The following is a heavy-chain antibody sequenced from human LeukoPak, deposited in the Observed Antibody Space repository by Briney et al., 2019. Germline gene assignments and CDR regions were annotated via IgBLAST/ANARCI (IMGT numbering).Heavy chain of an antibody. J-gene: IGHJ4*02. CDR1: GGSFSGYY. V-gene: IGHV4-34*01. CDR2: INHSGST. D-gene: IGHD3-22*01. CDR3: ARGAGYYYDSSGYYPIDY. Sequence: SETLSLTCAVYGGSFSGYYWSWIRQPPGKGLEWIGEINHSGSTNYNPSLKSRVTISVDTSKNQFSLKLSSVTAADTAVYYCARGAGYYYDSSGYYPIDYWGQGTLVTVSS.